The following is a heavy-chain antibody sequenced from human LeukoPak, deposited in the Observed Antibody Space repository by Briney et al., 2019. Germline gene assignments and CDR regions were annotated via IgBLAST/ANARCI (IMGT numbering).Heavy chain of an antibody. CDR3: AKANRITIFGVVSWSDAFDI. Sequence: GGSLRLSCAASGFTFGNYWMNWVRQAPGKGLQWVANIQEAGSEKYYVDSVKGRFTISRDNAKNSLYLQMNSLRAEDTALYYCAKANRITIFGVVSWSDAFDIWGQGTMVTVSS. J-gene: IGHJ3*02. CDR2: IQEAGSEK. V-gene: IGHV3-7*03. D-gene: IGHD3-3*01. CDR1: GFTFGNYW.